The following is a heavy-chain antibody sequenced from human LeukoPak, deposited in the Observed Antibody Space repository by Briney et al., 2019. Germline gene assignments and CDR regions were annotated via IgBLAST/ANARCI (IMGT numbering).Heavy chain of an antibody. Sequence: AGGSLRLSCAASGFTFSSYWMHWVRHAPGKGLVWVSRINSDGSSTSYADSVKGRFSISRDNAKNTLYLQMNSLRAEDTAVYYCARGVGVRDGYNLGYWGQGTLVTVSS. V-gene: IGHV3-74*01. CDR2: INSDGSST. CDR3: ARGVGVRDGYNLGY. CDR1: GFTFSSYW. D-gene: IGHD5-24*01. J-gene: IGHJ4*02.